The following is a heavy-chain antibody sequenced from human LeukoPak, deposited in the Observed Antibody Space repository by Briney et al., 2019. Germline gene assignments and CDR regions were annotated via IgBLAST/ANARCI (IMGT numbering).Heavy chain of an antibody. CDR1: GFTVSSNY. D-gene: IGHD2/OR15-2a*01. V-gene: IGHV3-66*01. CDR3: ARVSWRALPYYFDY. J-gene: IGHJ4*02. Sequence: GGSLRLSCAASGFTVSSNYMSWVRRAPGKGLEWISVIYSGGSTYYADSVKGRFTISRDNSKNTLYLQMNSLRAEDTAVYYCARVSWRALPYYFDYWGQGTLATVSS. CDR2: IYSGGST.